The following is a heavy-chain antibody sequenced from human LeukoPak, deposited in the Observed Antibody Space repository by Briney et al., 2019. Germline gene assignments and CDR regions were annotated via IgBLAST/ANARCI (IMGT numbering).Heavy chain of an antibody. J-gene: IGHJ6*03. CDR3: ARDLGAPELTGGYIGYYYYYYMDV. CDR2: INPSGAGT. CDR1: GYTFTSFN. Sequence: ASVKVSCKASGYTFTSFNLHWVRQAPGQGLEWMGIINPSGAGTSYAQKFEGRVTMTRDMSTSTVYMGLGSLRSEDTAVYYCARDLGAPELTGGYIGYYYYYYMDVWGKGTTVTVSS. V-gene: IGHV1-46*01. D-gene: IGHD3-22*01.